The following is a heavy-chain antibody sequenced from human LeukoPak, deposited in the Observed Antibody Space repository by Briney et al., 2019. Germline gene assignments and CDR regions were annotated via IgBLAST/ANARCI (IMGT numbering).Heavy chain of an antibody. Sequence: ALVKVPCKASGYTFTGYYMHWVRQAPGQGLEWMGWINPNSGGTNYAQKFQGRVTMTRDTSINTAYMELSRLRSDDTAVYYCARQGALVKGIDYWGQGTLVTVSS. V-gene: IGHV1-2*02. CDR3: ARQGALVKGIDY. CDR2: INPNSGGT. D-gene: IGHD6-13*01. CDR1: GYTFTGYY. J-gene: IGHJ4*02.